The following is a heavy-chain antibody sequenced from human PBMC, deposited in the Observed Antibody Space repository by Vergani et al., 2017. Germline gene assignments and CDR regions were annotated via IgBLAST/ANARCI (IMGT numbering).Heavy chain of an antibody. Sequence: EVTLLESGGGLVQPGGSLRLSCAASGFTFSRFALSWVRQAPGKGLEWVSAISGSGGSTYYADAVKGRFTISRDKSKNTLYLQMNSLRAEDTAVYYCAKRHSSSCYYFDYWGQGTLVTVSS. CDR3: AKRHSSSCYYFDY. J-gene: IGHJ4*02. V-gene: IGHV3-23*01. D-gene: IGHD6-13*01. CDR1: GFTFSRFA. CDR2: ISGSGGST.